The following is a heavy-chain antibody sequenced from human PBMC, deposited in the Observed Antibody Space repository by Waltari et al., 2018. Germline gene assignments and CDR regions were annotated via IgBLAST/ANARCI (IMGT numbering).Heavy chain of an antibody. V-gene: IGHV1-2*02. CDR1: GYPFINYF. D-gene: IGHD4-4*01. J-gene: IGHJ4*02. Sequence: QVQLVQSGAEVKKPGASVRVSCKASGYPFINYFIHWLLQAPGQGLEWMGWINTNTGGTDYSQKFKGRVTMTRDKPISTAYMELTSLRSDDTAVYFCARSPDSEFDFWGQGTLVTVSS. CDR3: ARSPDSEFDF. CDR2: INTNTGGT.